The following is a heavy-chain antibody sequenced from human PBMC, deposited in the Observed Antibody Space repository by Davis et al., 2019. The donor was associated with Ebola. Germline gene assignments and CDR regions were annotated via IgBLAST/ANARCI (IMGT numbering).Heavy chain of an antibody. CDR1: GGSISTSNW. CDR3: ARGHNEGVDY. Sequence: SETLSLTCAVSGGSISTSNWWSWVRPPPGKGLEWIGEFFHTGSANYNPSLKSRVTISVDKSRNQFSLKLSSVTAADTAVYYCARGHNEGVDYWGQGTLVTVSS. J-gene: IGHJ4*02. D-gene: IGHD1-1*01. CDR2: FFHTGSA. V-gene: IGHV4-4*02.